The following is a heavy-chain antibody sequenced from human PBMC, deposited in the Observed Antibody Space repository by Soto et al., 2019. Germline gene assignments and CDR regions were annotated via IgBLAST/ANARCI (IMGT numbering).Heavy chain of an antibody. Sequence: PSETLSLTCSVSGGSISSSSYFWGWIRQPPGKGLEWIGYIYYSGSTNYNPSLKSRVTISVDTSKNQFSLKLNSMTAADTAVYYCARSIDPWGQGTLVTVSS. J-gene: IGHJ5*02. CDR2: IYYSGST. V-gene: IGHV4-61*05. CDR1: GGSISSSSYF. CDR3: ARSIDP.